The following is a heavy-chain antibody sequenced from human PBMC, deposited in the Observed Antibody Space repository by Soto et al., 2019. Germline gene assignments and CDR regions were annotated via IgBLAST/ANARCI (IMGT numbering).Heavy chain of an antibody. V-gene: IGHV3-11*01. D-gene: IGHD6-19*01. CDR1: GFTFSDYY. CDR3: ARDQYSSGWYAYFDH. Sequence: GGSLRLSCAASGFTFSDYYMSWIRQAPGKGLEWVSYISSSGSTIYYADSVKGRFTVSRDNAKNSLYLQMNSLRAEDTAVYYCARDQYSSGWYAYFDHWGQGTLVTVAS. CDR2: ISSSGSTI. J-gene: IGHJ4*02.